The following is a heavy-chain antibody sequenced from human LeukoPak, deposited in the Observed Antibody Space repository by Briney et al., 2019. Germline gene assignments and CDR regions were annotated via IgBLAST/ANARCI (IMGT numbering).Heavy chain of an antibody. D-gene: IGHD3-10*01. V-gene: IGHV4-59*01. J-gene: IGHJ5*02. CDR1: GGSISSYY. Sequence: SETLSLTCTVSGGSISSYYWSWIRQPPGKGLEWIGYIYYSGSTNYNPSLKSRVTISVDTSKNQFSLKLSSVTAADTAVYYCARVDYYGSGSYYNSNSWFDPWGQGTLVTVSS. CDR2: IYYSGST. CDR3: ARVDYYGSGSYYNSNSWFDP.